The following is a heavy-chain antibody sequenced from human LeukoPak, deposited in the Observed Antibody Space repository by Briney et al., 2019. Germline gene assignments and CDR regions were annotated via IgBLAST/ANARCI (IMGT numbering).Heavy chain of an antibody. J-gene: IGHJ1*01. D-gene: IGHD3-3*01. CDR2: INPNSGGT. Sequence: GASVKVSCKASGYTFSGYYMHWVRQAPGQGLEWMGWINPNSGGTKYAQKFQGRVTMTRDTSISTAYMELSRLRSDDTAVYYCATSYYDFWSYSSEYFQHWGQGTLATVSS. V-gene: IGHV1-2*02. CDR1: GYTFSGYY. CDR3: ATSYYDFWSYSSEYFQH.